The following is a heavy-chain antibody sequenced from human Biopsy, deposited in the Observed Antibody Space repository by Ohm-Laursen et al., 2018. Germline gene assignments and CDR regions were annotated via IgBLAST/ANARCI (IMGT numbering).Heavy chain of an antibody. J-gene: IGHJ3*01. V-gene: IGHV4-59*01. D-gene: IGHD3-3*01. CDR3: ARLYRLDDYWNDGPPDAFDV. CDR2: ISNRGST. CDR1: GGSISSDY. Sequence: GTLSLTCTVSGGSISSDYWSWIRQPPGKGLEWIGYISNRGSTNYNPSLRGRVTISVDTSKKQFSLKLTSVTAADTAVFFCARLYRLDDYWNDGPPDAFDVWGQGTMVTVSS.